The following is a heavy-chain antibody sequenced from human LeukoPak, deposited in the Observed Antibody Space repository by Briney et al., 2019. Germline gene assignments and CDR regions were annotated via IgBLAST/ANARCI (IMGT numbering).Heavy chain of an antibody. D-gene: IGHD6-6*01. Sequence: GGSLRLSCAASGFTFSNYWMTWVRQAPGKGLEWVANIKQDGSQKYYVDSVKGRFTISRDNAKISSYLQMNSLRAEDTAVYYCARIGYSSSSLDYWGQGTLVTVS. CDR3: ARIGYSSSSLDY. V-gene: IGHV3-7*01. J-gene: IGHJ4*02. CDR2: IKQDGSQK. CDR1: GFTFSNYW.